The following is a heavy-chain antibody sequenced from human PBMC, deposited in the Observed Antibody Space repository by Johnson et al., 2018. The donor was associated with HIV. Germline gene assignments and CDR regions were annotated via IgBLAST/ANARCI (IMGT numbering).Heavy chain of an antibody. V-gene: IGHV3-15*01. CDR2: IKSKTDGGTT. Sequence: VRLVESGGGVVRPGGSLRLSCAASGFTFDDYGMSWVRQAPGKGLEWVGRIKSKTDGGTTDYAAPVNGRFTISRDDSKNTLYLQMNRLRAEETAVYYCAKVVTGEDDAFDIWGQGTMVTVSS. J-gene: IGHJ3*02. CDR1: GFTFDDYG. D-gene: IGHD7-27*01. CDR3: AKVVTGEDDAFDI.